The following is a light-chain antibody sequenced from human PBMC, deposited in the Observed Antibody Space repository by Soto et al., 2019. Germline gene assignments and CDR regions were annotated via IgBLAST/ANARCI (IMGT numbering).Light chain of an antibody. J-gene: IGKJ2*01. CDR1: QSVNND. CDR2: DAS. V-gene: IGKV3-15*01. Sequence: EIVMTQSPATLSVSPGERVTLSCRASQSVNNDLVWYQQKPGQAPRPLIYDASTRAAGIPVRFRGSGSGTDFTLTIISLQSEDLAVYYCQQYNNWPRTFGQGTKREIK. CDR3: QQYNNWPRT.